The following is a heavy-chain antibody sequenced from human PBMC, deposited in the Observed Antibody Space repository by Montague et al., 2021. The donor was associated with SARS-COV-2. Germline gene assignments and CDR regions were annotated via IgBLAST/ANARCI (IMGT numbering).Heavy chain of an antibody. CDR3: TRDAYYFGPGRENRGAFDP. D-gene: IGHD2/OR15-2a*01. V-gene: IGHV4-4*07. CDR1: GDSITPYGDSIGGYF. J-gene: IGHJ5*02. Sequence: SETLSLTCSVSGDSITPYGDSIGGYFWSWIRQPAGKGLEWIGRIYANGNFDYNPSLNNRVSMSMDASKQEFSMRLISVTAADTAVYYCTRDAYYFGPGRENRGAFDPWGQGILVTVSS. CDR2: IYANGNF.